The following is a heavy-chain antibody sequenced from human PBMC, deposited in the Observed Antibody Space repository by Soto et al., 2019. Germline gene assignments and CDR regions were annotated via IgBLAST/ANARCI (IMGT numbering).Heavy chain of an antibody. J-gene: IGHJ2*01. CDR2: ISGGGGIR. CDR3: AQDCIVGGVWYFDL. Sequence: EVQLSESGGGLVQPGGSLRLSCAVSGFTFSDYAMSWVRQAPGKGLEWVSSISGGGGIRNYADSVKGGFTISRDNSKNTLYLQMNSLRAEDTALYYCAQDCIVGGVWYFDLWGRGTLVTVSS. CDR1: GFTFSDYA. D-gene: IGHD3-16*01. V-gene: IGHV3-23*01.